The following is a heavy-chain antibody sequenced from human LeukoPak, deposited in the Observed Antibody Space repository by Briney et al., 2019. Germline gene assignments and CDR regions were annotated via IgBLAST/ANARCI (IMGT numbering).Heavy chain of an antibody. V-gene: IGHV4-39*07. CDR2: IYYSGST. CDR1: GGSISSSSYY. D-gene: IGHD3-10*01. CDR3: AKMPGSFGEFDY. J-gene: IGHJ4*02. Sequence: SETLSLTSTVSGGSISSSSYYWGWIRQPPGKGLEWIGSIYYSGSTYYNPSLKSRVTISVDTSKNQFSLKLSSVTAADTAVYYCAKMPGSFGEFDYWGQGTLVTVSS.